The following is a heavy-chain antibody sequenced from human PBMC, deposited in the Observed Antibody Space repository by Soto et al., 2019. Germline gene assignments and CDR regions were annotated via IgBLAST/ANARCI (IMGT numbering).Heavy chain of an antibody. CDR3: ARDSSPFMTTGSFDY. V-gene: IGHV1-69*01. J-gene: IGHJ4*02. CDR1: GGTFSSYA. Sequence: QVQLVQSGAEVKKPGSSVKVSCKASGGTFSSYAISWVRQAPGQGLEWMGGIIPIFGTANYAQKFQGRVTITADESTSTAYMELSSLRSEDTALYYCARDSSPFMTTGSFDYWGQGTLVTVSS. CDR2: IIPIFGTA. D-gene: IGHD4-4*01.